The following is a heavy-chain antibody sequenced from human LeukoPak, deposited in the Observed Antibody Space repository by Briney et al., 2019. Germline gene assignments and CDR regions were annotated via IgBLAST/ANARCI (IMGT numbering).Heavy chain of an antibody. Sequence: GGSLRLSCAASGFTFSSYGMHWVRQAPGKGLEWVAFIRYDGSNKYYADSVKGRFTISRDNSKNTLYLQMNSLRAEDMAVYYCAKTLTPVVAAAYFDYWGQGTLVTVSS. V-gene: IGHV3-30*02. D-gene: IGHD2-15*01. CDR1: GFTFSSYG. J-gene: IGHJ4*02. CDR3: AKTLTPVVAAAYFDY. CDR2: IRYDGSNK.